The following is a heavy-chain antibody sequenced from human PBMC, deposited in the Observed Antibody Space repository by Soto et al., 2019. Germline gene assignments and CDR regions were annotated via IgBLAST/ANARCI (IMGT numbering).Heavy chain of an antibody. CDR2: ISYDGSNK. J-gene: IGHJ4*02. Sequence: QVQLVESGGGVVQPGRSLRLSCAASGFTFSSYAMHWVRQAPGKGLEWVAVISYDGSNKYYADSVKGRFTISRDNSKNTLYLQMYSLRAEDTAVYYCARDLEGGIFEYWGQGTLVTVSS. D-gene: IGHD1-1*01. V-gene: IGHV3-30-3*01. CDR3: ARDLEGGIFEY. CDR1: GFTFSSYA.